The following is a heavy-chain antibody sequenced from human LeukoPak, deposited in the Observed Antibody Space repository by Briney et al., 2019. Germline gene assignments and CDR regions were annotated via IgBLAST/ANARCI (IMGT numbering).Heavy chain of an antibody. CDR1: GGSISSGSYY. CDR3: ARGRTKPHYMDV. CDR2: IYTGGST. V-gene: IGHV4-61*02. Sequence: SETLSLTCTVSGGSISSGSYYWSWIRQPARKGLEWIGRIYTGGSTNYNPSLKSRVTISVDTSKNQFSLKLSSVTAADTAVYYCARGRTKPHYMDVWGKGTTVTISS. J-gene: IGHJ6*03.